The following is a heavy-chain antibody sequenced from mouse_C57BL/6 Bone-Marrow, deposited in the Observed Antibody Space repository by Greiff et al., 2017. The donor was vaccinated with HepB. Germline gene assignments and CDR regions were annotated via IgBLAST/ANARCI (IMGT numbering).Heavy chain of an antibody. Sequence: EVHLVESGGGLVKPGGSLKLSCAASGFTFSDYGMHWVRQAPEKGLEWVAYISSGSSTIYYADTVKGRFTISRDNAKNTLFLQMTSLRSEDTAMYYCASEGYYGSSPYAMDYWGQGTSVPVSS. V-gene: IGHV5-17*01. D-gene: IGHD1-1*01. CDR2: ISSGSSTI. CDR3: ASEGYYGSSPYAMDY. CDR1: GFTFSDYG. J-gene: IGHJ4*01.